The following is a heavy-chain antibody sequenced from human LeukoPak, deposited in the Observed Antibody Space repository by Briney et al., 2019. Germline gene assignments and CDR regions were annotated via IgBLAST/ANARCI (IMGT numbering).Heavy chain of an antibody. Sequence: GGSLRLSCAVSGFTFNTYVMSWVRQAPEKGLDWVSVISGSAHKIRYADSVKGRFTISRDNSENIVYLQMNNLRAEDTAVYYCAGRVTGYSSGYVYWGQGTLVTVSS. CDR2: ISGSAHKI. V-gene: IGHV3-23*01. CDR3: AGRVTGYSSGYVY. D-gene: IGHD5-18*01. J-gene: IGHJ4*02. CDR1: GFTFNTYV.